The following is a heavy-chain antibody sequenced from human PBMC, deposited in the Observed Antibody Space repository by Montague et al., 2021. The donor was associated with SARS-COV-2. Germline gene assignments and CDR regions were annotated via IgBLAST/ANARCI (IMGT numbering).Heavy chain of an antibody. CDR2: INHSGST. V-gene: IGHV4-34*01. CDR3: ARGRTVTTFYYYYGMDV. J-gene: IGHJ6*02. CDR1: GGSFSGYY. Sequence: SETLSLTCAVYGGSFSGYYWSWIRQPPGKGLEWIGEINHSGSTNYNPSLKSRVTISVDTSKNRFSLKLSSVTAADTAVYYCARGRTVTTFYYYYGMDVWGQGTTVTVSS. D-gene: IGHD4-17*01.